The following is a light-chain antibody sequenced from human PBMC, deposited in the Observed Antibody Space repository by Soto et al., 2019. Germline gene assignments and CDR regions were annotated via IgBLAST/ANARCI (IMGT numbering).Light chain of an antibody. Sequence: QSVLTQPASMSGSPGQSITFSCAGTSTDVGGYNYVSWYQQHPGKAPKLIIYEVTHRPSGVSTRFSGSKSGNTASLTISGLQAEDEADYFCSSYTSDATFVFGTGTKVTVL. CDR2: EVT. V-gene: IGLV2-14*01. CDR1: STDVGGYNY. J-gene: IGLJ1*01. CDR3: SSYTSDATFV.